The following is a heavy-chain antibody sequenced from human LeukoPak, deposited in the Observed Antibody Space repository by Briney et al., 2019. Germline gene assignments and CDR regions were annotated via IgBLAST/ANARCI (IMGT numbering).Heavy chain of an antibody. D-gene: IGHD6-19*01. Sequence: SETLSLTCTVSGGSISSSSSSSYYWGWIRQPPGKGLEWFGGIYYSGSTYYNPSLKSRVTISADTSKSQFSLRLSSVTAADTAVYYCVRTYSIGWSTGVFDIWGQGTMVTVSS. CDR1: GGSISSSSSSSYY. V-gene: IGHV4-39*01. J-gene: IGHJ3*02. CDR2: IYYSGST. CDR3: VRTYSIGWSTGVFDI.